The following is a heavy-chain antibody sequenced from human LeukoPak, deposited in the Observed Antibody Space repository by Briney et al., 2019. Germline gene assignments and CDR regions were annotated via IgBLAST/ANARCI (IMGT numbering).Heavy chain of an antibody. J-gene: IGHJ4*02. D-gene: IGHD6-13*01. CDR2: INSDGSTK. CDR3: ARRQYRSSWYYFDY. V-gene: IGHV3-74*01. Sequence: GGSLRLSCAASGFSFSDYGMHWVRQAPGKGLVWVSRINSDGSTKNYADSVKGRFTISRDNDKNKLYLQMNSLRAEDTAVYYCARRQYRSSWYYFDYWGQGTLVTVSS. CDR1: GFSFSDYG.